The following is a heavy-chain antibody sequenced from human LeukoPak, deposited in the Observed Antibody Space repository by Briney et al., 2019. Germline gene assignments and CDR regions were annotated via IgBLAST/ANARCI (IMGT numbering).Heavy chain of an antibody. V-gene: IGHV3-30-3*01. J-gene: IGHJ4*02. D-gene: IGHD3-3*01. CDR3: AKVGFLEWLAVYYFDY. CDR2: ISYDGSNK. Sequence: GGSLRLSCAASGFTFSSYAMHWVRQAPGKGLEWVAVISYDGSNKYYADSVKGRFTISRDNSKNTLYLQMNSLRAEDTAVYYCAKVGFLEWLAVYYFDYWGQGTLVTVSS. CDR1: GFTFSSYA.